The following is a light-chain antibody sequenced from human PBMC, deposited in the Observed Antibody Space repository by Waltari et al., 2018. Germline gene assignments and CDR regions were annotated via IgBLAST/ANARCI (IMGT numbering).Light chain of an antibody. Sequence: DIVLTQSPDSLAVSLGARATLHCKPTQSVLYSSNNKNYLAWYQQKPGQPPKLLIYWASTRESGFPDRFSGSGSGTDFTLTISSLQAEDVAVYYCQQYLSTPPTFGQGTKVEIK. V-gene: IGKV4-1*01. CDR3: QQYLSTPPT. CDR2: WAS. CDR1: QSVLYSSNNKNY. J-gene: IGKJ1*01.